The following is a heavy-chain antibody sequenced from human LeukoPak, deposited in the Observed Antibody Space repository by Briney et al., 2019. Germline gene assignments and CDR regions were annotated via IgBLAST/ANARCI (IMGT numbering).Heavy chain of an antibody. CDR1: GFTFSKYW. D-gene: IGHD6-19*01. CDR2: INTDGSVT. Sequence: GGSLRLSCAASGFTFSKYWMLWVRHAPGKGLESVSRINTDGSVTTYADSVKGRFTVSRDNADNTMFLQMNSVRDEDTAVYYCATKQWLAPPPDSWGQGTPVTVSS. V-gene: IGHV3-74*01. CDR3: ATKQWLAPPPDS. J-gene: IGHJ4*02.